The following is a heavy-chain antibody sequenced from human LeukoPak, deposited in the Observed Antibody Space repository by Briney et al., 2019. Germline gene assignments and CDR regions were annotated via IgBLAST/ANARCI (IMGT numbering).Heavy chain of an antibody. Sequence: QAGGSLRLSCAASGFTFSSYGMHWVRQAPGKGLEWVAVISYDGSNKYYADSVKGRFTISRDNSKNTLYLQMNSLRAEDTAVYYCANPNLRRAAFRHDAFDIWGQGTMVTVSS. J-gene: IGHJ3*02. CDR1: GFTFSSYG. CDR3: ANPNLRRAAFRHDAFDI. V-gene: IGHV3-30*18. CDR2: ISYDGSNK. D-gene: IGHD5-12*01.